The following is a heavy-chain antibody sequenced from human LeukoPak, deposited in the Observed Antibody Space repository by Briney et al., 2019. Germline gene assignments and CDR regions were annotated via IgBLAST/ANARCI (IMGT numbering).Heavy chain of an antibody. Sequence: PGGSLRLSCAASGFTFDDYAMHWVRQAPGKGLEWVSGISWNSGSIGYADSAKGRFTISRDNAKNSLYLQMNSLRAEDTALYYCAKDISPRPDYFDYWGQGTLVTVSS. J-gene: IGHJ4*02. CDR3: AKDISPRPDYFDY. D-gene: IGHD6-6*01. CDR1: GFTFDDYA. CDR2: ISWNSGSI. V-gene: IGHV3-9*01.